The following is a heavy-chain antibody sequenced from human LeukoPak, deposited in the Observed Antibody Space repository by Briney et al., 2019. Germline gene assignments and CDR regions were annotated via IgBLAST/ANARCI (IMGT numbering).Heavy chain of an antibody. CDR1: GFTFSSYS. J-gene: IGHJ6*03. CDR3: ARNVRGSITSYFYYCMDV. CDR2: ISGTGDSI. D-gene: IGHD5-12*01. Sequence: GGSLRLSCAASGFTFSSYSMNWVRQAPGKGLEWVSGISGTGDSIYYVDSVQGRYTISRDNAKNSLYLKMNCLRTEDTAVYYCARNVRGSITSYFYYCMDVWGKGTTVSVSS. V-gene: IGHV3-23*01.